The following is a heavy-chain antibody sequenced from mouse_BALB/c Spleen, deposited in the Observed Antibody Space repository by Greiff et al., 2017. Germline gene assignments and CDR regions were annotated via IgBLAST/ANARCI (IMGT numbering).Heavy chain of an antibody. V-gene: IGHV3-2*02. J-gene: IGHJ2*01. Sequence: EVKLQESGPGLVKPSQSLSLTCTVTGYSITSDYAWNWIRQFPGNKLEWMGYISYSGSTSYNPSLKSRISITRDPSKNQFFLQLNSVTTEDTATYYCARYGNYLLYFDYWGQGTTLTVSS. CDR3: ARYGNYLLYFDY. CDR2: ISYSGST. CDR1: GYSITSDYA. D-gene: IGHD2-1*01.